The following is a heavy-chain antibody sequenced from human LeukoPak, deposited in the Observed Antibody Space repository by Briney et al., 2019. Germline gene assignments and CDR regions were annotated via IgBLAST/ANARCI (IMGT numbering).Heavy chain of an antibody. V-gene: IGHV3-30*18. CDR2: ISYDGSNK. CDR1: GFTFSSYG. CDR3: ANLRNGGNDAFDI. J-gene: IGHJ3*02. D-gene: IGHD3-16*01. Sequence: GGSLRLSCAASGFTFSSYGMHWVRQAPGKGLEWVAVISYDGSNKYYADSVKGRFTISRDNSKNTLYLQMNSLRAEDTAAYYCANLRNGGNDAFDIWGQGTMVTVSS.